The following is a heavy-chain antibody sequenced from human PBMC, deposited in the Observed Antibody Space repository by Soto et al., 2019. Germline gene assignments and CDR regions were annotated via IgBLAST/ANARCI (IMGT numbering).Heavy chain of an antibody. CDR3: ARGRSGSIAAPRRLNYYYYMDV. Sequence: SETLSLTCAVYGGSFSGYYWSWIRQPPGKGLEWIGEINHSGSTNYNPSLKSRVTISVDTSKNQFSLRLSSVTAADTAVYYCARGRSGSIAAPRRLNYYYYMDVWGKGTTVTVSS. D-gene: IGHD6-6*01. CDR2: INHSGST. J-gene: IGHJ6*03. V-gene: IGHV4-34*01. CDR1: GGSFSGYY.